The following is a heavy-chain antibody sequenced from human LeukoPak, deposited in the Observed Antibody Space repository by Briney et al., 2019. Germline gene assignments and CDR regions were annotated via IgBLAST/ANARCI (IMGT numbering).Heavy chain of an antibody. CDR3: ARDPFGGVVARTPLDY. CDR1: GYTFTNYG. CDR2: IITSNGDT. D-gene: IGHD3-16*02. V-gene: IGHV1-18*01. Sequence: ASVKVSCKASGYTFTNYGISWVRQAPGRGLEWMGWIITSNGDTKYQQKFQGRVTMTTDTSTSTAYMDLKSLRSDDTAVYYCARDPFGGVVARTPLDYWGQGTLVTVSS. J-gene: IGHJ4*02.